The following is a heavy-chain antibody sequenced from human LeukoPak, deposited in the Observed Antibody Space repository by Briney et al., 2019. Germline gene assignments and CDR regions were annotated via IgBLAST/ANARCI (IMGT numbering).Heavy chain of an antibody. CDR2: ISGSGGST. CDR1: GFTFSSYA. J-gene: IGHJ4*02. CDR3: ARGDGGETTNGGYYFNY. V-gene: IGHV3-23*01. D-gene: IGHD2-8*01. Sequence: GGSLRLSCAASGFTFSSYAMSWVRQAPGKGLEWVSAISGSGGSTYYADSVKGRFTISRDNSKNTLYLQMNSLRAEDTAVYYCARGDGGETTNGGYYFNYWGQGTLVTVSS.